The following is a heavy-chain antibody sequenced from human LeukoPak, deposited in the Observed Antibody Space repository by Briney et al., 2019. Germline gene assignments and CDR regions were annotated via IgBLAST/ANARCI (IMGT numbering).Heavy chain of an antibody. CDR3: AKEGNDYGANSIDY. CDR1: SGSISSSSSY. V-gene: IGHV4-39*02. Sequence: PSETLSLTCTVSSGSISSSSSYWGWIRQPPGKGLEWIGSVSYSGSTYYNPSLKSRVTISVDTSKNQFSLKLSSVTAADTAVYYCAKEGNDYGANSIDYWGQGTLVTVSS. D-gene: IGHD4-23*01. J-gene: IGHJ4*02. CDR2: VSYSGST.